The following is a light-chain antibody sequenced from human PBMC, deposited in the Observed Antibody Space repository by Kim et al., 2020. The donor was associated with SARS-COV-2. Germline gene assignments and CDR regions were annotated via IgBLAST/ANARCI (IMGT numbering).Light chain of an antibody. CDR1: ISNIGSYNY. V-gene: IGLV2-14*03. CDR3: SSFTTRSTLV. Sequence: QSALTQPASVSGSPGQSITISCTGTISNIGSYNYVSWHQQHPGKAPKLMIYDVNKRPSGISSRSSGSKSGSTASLTISGLQSEDEADYYCSSFTTRSTLVFGGGTKVTVL. J-gene: IGLJ3*02. CDR2: DVN.